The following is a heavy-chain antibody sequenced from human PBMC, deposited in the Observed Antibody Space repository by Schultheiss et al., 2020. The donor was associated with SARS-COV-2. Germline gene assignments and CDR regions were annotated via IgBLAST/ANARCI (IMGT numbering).Heavy chain of an antibody. Sequence: ASVKVSCKASGYTFTGYYMHWVRQAPGQGLEWMGWISAYNGNTNYAQKLQGRVTMTTDTSTSTAYMELRSLRSDDTAVYYCATEKGYCTNGVCYTAVRTVGWFDPWGQGTLVTVSS. V-gene: IGHV1-18*04. CDR2: ISAYNGNT. CDR1: GYTFTGYY. J-gene: IGHJ5*02. D-gene: IGHD2-8*01. CDR3: ATEKGYCTNGVCYTAVRTVGWFDP.